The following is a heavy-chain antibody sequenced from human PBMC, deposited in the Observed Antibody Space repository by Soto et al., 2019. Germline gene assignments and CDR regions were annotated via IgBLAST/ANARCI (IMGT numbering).Heavy chain of an antibody. CDR2: ISDSGGST. Sequence: GLPMRLPCAAAEVTCRSNAMSRVLQAPGKGLEWVSSISDSGGSTYYADSVKGRFTISRDNSKNALYLQMNSLRAGDTAVYYCAKVLKYSYNGMDVWGQATTVTVSS. J-gene: IGHJ6*02. V-gene: IGHV3-23*01. CDR1: EVTCRSNA. CDR3: AKVLKYSYNGMDV.